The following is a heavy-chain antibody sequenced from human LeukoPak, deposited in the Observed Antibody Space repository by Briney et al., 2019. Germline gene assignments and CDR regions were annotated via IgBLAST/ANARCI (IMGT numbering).Heavy chain of an antibody. CDR1: GFTFSSYW. D-gene: IGHD3-16*01. CDR3: ARVNVCPRCHFDY. CDR2: ISTDGSSA. J-gene: IGHJ4*02. V-gene: IGHV3-74*01. Sequence: GGSLRLSCAASGFTFSSYWMHWVGQAPGKGLVWVSRISTDGSSAIYADSVKGRFTISRDNAKNTLYLQMNSLRAEDTAVYYCARVNVCPRCHFDYWGQGTLVTVSS.